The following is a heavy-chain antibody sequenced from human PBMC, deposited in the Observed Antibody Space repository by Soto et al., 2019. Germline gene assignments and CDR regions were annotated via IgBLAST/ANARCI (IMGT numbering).Heavy chain of an antibody. CDR2: TYHTGNT. CDR3: ARIGNPDASLYFDY. CDR1: GGSISVGVYY. J-gene: IGHJ4*02. D-gene: IGHD2-2*01. V-gene: IGHV4-31*03. Sequence: QVQLQESGPGLVKPSQTLSLTCTVYGGSISVGVYYWNWIRQLPGKGPELIGYTYHTGNTHYNPSLESRVTISVDPSKNQFSLRLSSVTAADTAVYYCARIGNPDASLYFDYWGQGTLVTVSS.